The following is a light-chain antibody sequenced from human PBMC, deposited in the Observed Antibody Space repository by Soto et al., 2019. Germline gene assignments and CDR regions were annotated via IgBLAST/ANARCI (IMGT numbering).Light chain of an antibody. CDR3: ISYTISSPYLV. V-gene: IGLV2-14*03. CDR2: DVN. CDR1: SSDVGYYNY. Sequence: QSALTQPASVSGSPGQSITISGTGTSSDVGYYNYVSWYQQHPGKAPTLMIYDVNNRSSGVSNRFSGSKSGNTASLTISGLQSEDEADYYCISYTISSPYLVFGGGTKLTVL. J-gene: IGLJ3*02.